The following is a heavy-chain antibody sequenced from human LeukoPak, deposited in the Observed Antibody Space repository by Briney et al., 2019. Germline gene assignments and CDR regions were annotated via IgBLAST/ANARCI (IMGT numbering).Heavy chain of an antibody. D-gene: IGHD3-22*01. Sequence: ETLSLTCTVSGGSISSSNYYWGWIRQPPGKGLEWVSAISGSGGSTYYADSVKGRFTISRDNSKNTLYLQMNSLRAEDTAVYYCAKEGGWLLLKYFDYWGQGTLVTVSS. J-gene: IGHJ4*02. CDR1: GGSISSSNYY. V-gene: IGHV3-23*01. CDR3: AKEGGWLLLKYFDY. CDR2: ISGSGGST.